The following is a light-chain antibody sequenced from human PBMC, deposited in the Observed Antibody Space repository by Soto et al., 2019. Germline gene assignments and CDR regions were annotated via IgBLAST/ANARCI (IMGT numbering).Light chain of an antibody. CDR2: DIS. J-gene: IGLJ1*01. CDR3: SSYTSSSTLCV. V-gene: IGLV2-14*03. Sequence: QSALTQPASVSGSPGQSITISCTGTSSDVGGYNYVSWYQQHPGKAPKLMIHDISNRPSGVSNRFSGSKSGNTASLTISWLQAEDEADYYCSSYTSSSTLCVFGTGTKLTVL. CDR1: SSDVGGYNY.